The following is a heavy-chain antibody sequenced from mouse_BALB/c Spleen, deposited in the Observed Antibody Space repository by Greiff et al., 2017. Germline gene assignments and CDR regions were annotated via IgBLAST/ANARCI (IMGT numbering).Heavy chain of an antibody. J-gene: IGHJ4*01. V-gene: IGHV3-8*02. CDR1: GDSITSGY. D-gene: IGHD1-1*01. CDR3: ARYPSHYYGSSPYAMDY. CDR2: ISYSGST. Sequence: VQLKESGPSLVKPSQTLSLTCSVTGDSITSGYWNWIRKFPGNKLEYMGYISYSGSTYYNPSLKSRISITRDTSKNQYYLQLNSVTTEDTATYYCARYPSHYYGSSPYAMDYWGQGTSVTVSS.